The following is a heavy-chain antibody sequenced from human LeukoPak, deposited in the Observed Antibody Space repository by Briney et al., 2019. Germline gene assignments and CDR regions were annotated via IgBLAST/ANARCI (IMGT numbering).Heavy chain of an antibody. Sequence: PGGSLRLSCAAYGFTFSSYAMCWVRQAPGKGLEWVSVISGSSDTTYYADSVKGRFTISRDNSKNTLYLQMNSLRAEDTALYYCAKDQGENWFDPWGQGTLVTVSS. V-gene: IGHV3-23*01. CDR3: AKDQGENWFDP. CDR2: ISGSSDTT. J-gene: IGHJ5*02. CDR1: GFTFSSYA. D-gene: IGHD3-16*01.